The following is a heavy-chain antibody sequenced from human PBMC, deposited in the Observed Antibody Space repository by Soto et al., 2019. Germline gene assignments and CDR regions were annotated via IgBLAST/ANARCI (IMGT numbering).Heavy chain of an antibody. V-gene: IGHV1-69*01. CDR2: IIPFFKGT. J-gene: IGHJ6*02. CDR1: GGTFTSHA. D-gene: IGHD3-16*01. CDR3: AGDVTVNYYDNTYYYYAMDV. Sequence: QVQLVQSGAEVKMPESSVQVSCKASGGTFTSHAISWVRQAPGQGLEWMGVIIPFFKGTHYAQKFQGRVTITPDDAMTTVYMDLYSLSSEDTAVYYCAGDVTVNYYDNTYYYYAMDVWGHGTTVTVAS.